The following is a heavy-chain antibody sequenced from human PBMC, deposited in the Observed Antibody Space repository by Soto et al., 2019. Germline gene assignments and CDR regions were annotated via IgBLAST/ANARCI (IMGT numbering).Heavy chain of an antibody. D-gene: IGHD6-19*01. J-gene: IGHJ3*02. CDR3: ARVTGGSSGWKNAFDI. CDR1: GGSISSYY. CDR2: IYYSGST. V-gene: IGHV4-59*01. Sequence: SETLSLTCTVSGGSISSYYWSWIRQPPGKGLEWIGYIYYSGSTNYNPSLKSRVTISVDTSKNQFSLKLSSVTAADTAAYYCARVTGGSSGWKNAFDIWGQGTMVTVSS.